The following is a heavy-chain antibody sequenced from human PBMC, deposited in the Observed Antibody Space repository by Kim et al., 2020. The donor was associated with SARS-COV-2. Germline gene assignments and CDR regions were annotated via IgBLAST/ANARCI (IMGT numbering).Heavy chain of an antibody. Sequence: GGSLRLSCAASGFTFNSYDMHWVRQAPGKGLEWVAVVSDDGSHKNNADSVKGRFTISRDNSKNTVYLQTNRLRADDTAVYYCVRAGGTGTSWSWFEPSG. D-gene: IGHD1-1*01. CDR2: VSDDGSHK. V-gene: IGHV3-30-3*01. CDR1: GFTFNSYD. CDR3: VRAGGTGTSWSWFEP. J-gene: IGHJ5*02.